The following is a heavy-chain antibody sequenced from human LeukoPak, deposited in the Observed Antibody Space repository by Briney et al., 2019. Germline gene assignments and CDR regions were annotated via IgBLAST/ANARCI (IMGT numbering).Heavy chain of an antibody. CDR2: IYYSGST. Sequence: SETLSLTCTVSGGSISSYYWSWIRQPPGKGLEWIGYIYYSGSTNYNPSLKSRVTISVDTSKNQFSLKLGSVTAADTAVYYCARFIAAAGTDYWGQGTLVTVSS. V-gene: IGHV4-59*01. CDR3: ARFIAAAGTDY. J-gene: IGHJ4*02. CDR1: GGSISSYY. D-gene: IGHD6-13*01.